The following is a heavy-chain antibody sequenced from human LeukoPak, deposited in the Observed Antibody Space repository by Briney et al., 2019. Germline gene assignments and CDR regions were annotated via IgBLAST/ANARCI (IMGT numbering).Heavy chain of an antibody. CDR1: GFTIRDYV. J-gene: IGHJ4*02. CDR2: IDPSGTAL. Sequence: KPGGSLRLSCAASGFTIRDYVMSWVRQAPGKGLEWVSYIDPSGTALYYADSVKGRFTVSRDNGKNSLSLQLRSLRAEGTALYCCARAAYNWNGGQGTLVTVSS. V-gene: IGHV3-11*01. CDR3: ARAAYNWN. D-gene: IGHD1-20*01.